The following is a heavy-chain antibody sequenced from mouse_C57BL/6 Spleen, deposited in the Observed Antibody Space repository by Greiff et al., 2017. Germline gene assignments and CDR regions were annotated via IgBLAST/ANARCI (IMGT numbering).Heavy chain of an antibody. D-gene: IGHD6-5*01. CDR2: IHPNSGST. Sequence: QVQLQQPGAELVKPGASVKLSCKASGYTFTSYWMHWVKQRPGQGLEWIGMIHPNSGSTNYNEKFKSKATLTVDKSSSTAYMQLSSLTSEDSAVYYCARRTAYESFAYWGQGTLVTVSA. J-gene: IGHJ3*01. V-gene: IGHV1-64*01. CDR3: ARRTAYESFAY. CDR1: GYTFTSYW.